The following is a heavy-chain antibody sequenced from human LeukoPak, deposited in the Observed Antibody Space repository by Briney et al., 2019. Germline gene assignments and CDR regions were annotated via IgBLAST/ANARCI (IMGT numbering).Heavy chain of an antibody. J-gene: IGHJ6*03. CDR1: GFTFSSFY. Sequence: GGSLRLSCAASGFTFSSFYMNWIRQAPGKGLEWVATVDKDGSEKYYVDSVKGRFTISRDNAKNSLSLEMNSLRVEDTAVYYCARIFGYYYYYLDVWGKGTPVTISS. D-gene: IGHD3-3*01. V-gene: IGHV3-7*01. CDR2: VDKDGSEK. CDR3: ARIFGYYYYYLDV.